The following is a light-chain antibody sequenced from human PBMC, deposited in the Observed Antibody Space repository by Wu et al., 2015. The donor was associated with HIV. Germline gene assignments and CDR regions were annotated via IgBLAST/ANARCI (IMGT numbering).Light chain of an antibody. J-gene: IGKJ1*01. CDR2: GAS. CDR3: QQYNNWPPGT. Sequence: EIVMTQSPATLSVSPGERATLSCRASQSVSSNLAWYQQRPGQAPRLLIYGASTRATGIPARFSGSGSGTEFTLTISSLQSEDFAVYYCQQYNNWPPGTFGQGTKVGNQT. CDR1: QSVSSN. V-gene: IGKV3-15*01.